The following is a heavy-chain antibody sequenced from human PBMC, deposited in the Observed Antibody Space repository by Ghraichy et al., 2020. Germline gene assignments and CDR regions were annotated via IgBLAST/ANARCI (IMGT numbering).Heavy chain of an antibody. CDR3: ARESSGWYARGAVDY. V-gene: IGHV4-34*01. CDR2: INHSGST. D-gene: IGHD6-19*01. J-gene: IGHJ4*02. CDR1: GGSFSGYY. Sequence: SETLSLTCAVYGGSFSGYYWSWIRQPPGKGLEWIGEINHSGSTNYNPSLKSRVTISVDTSKNQFSLKLSSVTAADTAVYYCARESSGWYARGAVDYWGQGTLVTVSS.